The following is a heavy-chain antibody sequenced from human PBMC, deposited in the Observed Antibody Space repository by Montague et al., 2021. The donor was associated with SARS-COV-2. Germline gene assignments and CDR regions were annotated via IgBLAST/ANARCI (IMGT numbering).Heavy chain of an antibody. Sequence: TLSLTCTVSGGSISRGYYYWSWIRLPAGKGLEWIGRIYRSGXPXYXXXXGXRVVLSVDTSRNQFSMKMTSVTAADTAMYYCARGVDTGVVTVTGGFDSWGQGTLVIVSS. CDR2: IYRSGXP. CDR1: GGSISRGYYY. V-gene: IGHV4-61*02. D-gene: IGHD5-18*01. J-gene: IGHJ4*02. CDR3: ARGVDTGVVTVTGGFDS.